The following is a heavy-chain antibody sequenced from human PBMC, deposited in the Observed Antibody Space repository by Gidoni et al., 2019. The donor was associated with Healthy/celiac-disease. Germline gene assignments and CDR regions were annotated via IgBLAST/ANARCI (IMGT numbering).Heavy chain of an antibody. D-gene: IGHD2-2*01. CDR1: GYTFTSYG. Sequence: QVQLVQSGAEVKKPGASVKVSCKASGYTFTSYGISWVRQAPGQGLEWMGWISAYNGNTNYAQKLQGRVTMTTDTSTGTAYMELRSLRSDDTAVYYCARDRFCSSTSCYPGDAFDIWGQGTMVTVSS. J-gene: IGHJ3*02. CDR2: ISAYNGNT. CDR3: ARDRFCSSTSCYPGDAFDI. V-gene: IGHV1-18*01.